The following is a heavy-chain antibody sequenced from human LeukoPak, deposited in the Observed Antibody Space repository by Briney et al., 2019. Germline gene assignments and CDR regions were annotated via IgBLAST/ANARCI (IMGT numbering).Heavy chain of an antibody. V-gene: IGHV3-23*01. Sequence: PGGSLRLSCAASGFTFSSYAMSWVRQAPGKGLEWVAAISGSGGSTYYADSVKGRFTISRDNAKNSLYLQMNSLRAEDTAVYYCAGDSLAAAGYLDYWGQGTLVTVSS. CDR2: ISGSGGST. D-gene: IGHD6-13*01. J-gene: IGHJ4*02. CDR1: GFTFSSYA. CDR3: AGDSLAAAGYLDY.